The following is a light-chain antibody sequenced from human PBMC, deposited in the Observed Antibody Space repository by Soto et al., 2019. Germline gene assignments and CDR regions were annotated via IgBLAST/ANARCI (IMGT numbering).Light chain of an antibody. V-gene: IGKV1-39*01. CDR3: QQSYSTVWT. Sequence: DIQMTQSPSSLSASVGDRVTITCRASQSISTYLNWYQQKPGKVPKLLIYAASSLQSGVPSRFSGSGSGTHFTLTIGSLQPEDFATYYCQQSYSTVWTFGQGTKVDIK. CDR1: QSISTY. CDR2: AAS. J-gene: IGKJ1*01.